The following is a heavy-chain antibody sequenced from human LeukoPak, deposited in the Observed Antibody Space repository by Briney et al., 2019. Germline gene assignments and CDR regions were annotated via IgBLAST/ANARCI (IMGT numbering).Heavy chain of an antibody. CDR2: IRYDGSNK. D-gene: IGHD3-10*01. CDR3: ARHLLWFGELSGGFDY. CDR1: GFTFSSYG. V-gene: IGHV3-30*02. J-gene: IGHJ4*02. Sequence: GGSLRLSCAASGFTFSSYGMHWVRQAPGKGLEWVTFIRYDGSNKFYADSVKGRFTISRDNSRNTLYLQMNSLRAEDTAVYYCARHLLWFGELSGGFDYWGQGTLVTVSS.